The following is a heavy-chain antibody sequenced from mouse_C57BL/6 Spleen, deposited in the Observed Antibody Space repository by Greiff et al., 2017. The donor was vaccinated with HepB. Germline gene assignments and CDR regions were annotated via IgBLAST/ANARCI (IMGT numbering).Heavy chain of an antibody. Sequence: QVQLQQPGAELVKPGASVKLSCKASGYTFTSYWMHWVKQRPGRGLEWIGRIDPNSGGTKYNEKFKSKATLTVDKPSSTAYMQRSSLTSEDSAVYYCARSGTTVPYYFDYWGQGTTLTVSS. J-gene: IGHJ2*01. D-gene: IGHD1-1*01. CDR1: GYTFTSYW. CDR3: ARSGTTVPYYFDY. CDR2: IDPNSGGT. V-gene: IGHV1-72*01.